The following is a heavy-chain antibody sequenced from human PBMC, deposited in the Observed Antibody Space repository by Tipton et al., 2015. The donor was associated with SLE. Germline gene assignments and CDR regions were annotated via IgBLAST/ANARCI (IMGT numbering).Heavy chain of an antibody. V-gene: IGHV3-7*01. CDR1: GFSFSSFW. J-gene: IGHJ4*02. Sequence: SLRLSCTASGFSFSSFWTSWVRQAPGKGLEWVANIKQDGSEKYYVDSVKGRFTISRDNAKNSLYLQMNSLRAEDTAVYYCARTRYWGQGTLVTVSS. CDR3: ARTRY. CDR2: IKQDGSEK. D-gene: IGHD1-14*01.